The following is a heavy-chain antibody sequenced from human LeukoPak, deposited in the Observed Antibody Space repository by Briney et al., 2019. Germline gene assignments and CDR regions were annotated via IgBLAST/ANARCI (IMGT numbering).Heavy chain of an antibody. Sequence: QPGGSLRLSCAASGFTVSNNYMTWVRQAPGKGLEWVAVISYDGSNKYYADSVKGRFTISRDNSKNTLYLQMNSLRAEDTAVYYCASGLVGATGDYWGQGTLVTVSS. CDR1: GFTVSNNY. J-gene: IGHJ4*02. V-gene: IGHV3-30*03. CDR3: ASGLVGATGDY. D-gene: IGHD1-26*01. CDR2: ISYDGSNK.